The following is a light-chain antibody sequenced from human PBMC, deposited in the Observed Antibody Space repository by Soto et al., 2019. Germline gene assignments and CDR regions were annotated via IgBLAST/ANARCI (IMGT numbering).Light chain of an antibody. CDR1: QSVSSSY. V-gene: IGKV3-20*01. CDR3: QQYDNSPLT. CDR2: GAS. Sequence: EIVLTQSPGTLSLSPGDRATLSCRACQSVSSSYLAWYQQKPGQAPRLLIYGASNRATGIPDRFSGSGSGTDFTLTISRLEPEDFAVYYCQQYDNSPLTFGGGTKVKIK. J-gene: IGKJ4*01.